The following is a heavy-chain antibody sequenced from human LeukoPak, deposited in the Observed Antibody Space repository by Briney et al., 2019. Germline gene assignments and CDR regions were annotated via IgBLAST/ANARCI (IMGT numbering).Heavy chain of an antibody. CDR2: IIPIFGIA. CDR1: GGTFSSYA. V-gene: IGHV1-69*04. CDR3: AREAPHYGDLNWFDP. Sequence: SVKVSCKASGGTFSSYAISWVRQAPGQGLEWMGRIIPIFGIANYAQKFQGRVTITGDKSTSRAYMELSSLRSEDTAVYYCAREAPHYGDLNWFDPWGQGTLVTVSS. J-gene: IGHJ5*02. D-gene: IGHD4-17*01.